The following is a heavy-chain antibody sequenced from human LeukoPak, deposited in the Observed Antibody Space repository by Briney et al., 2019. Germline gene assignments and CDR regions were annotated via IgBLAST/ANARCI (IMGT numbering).Heavy chain of an antibody. CDR1: GFTFSSYS. CDR2: ISSSSTI. D-gene: IGHD2-21*02. V-gene: IGHV3-48*04. J-gene: IGHJ2*01. Sequence: GGSLRLSCAASGFTFSSYSMNWVRQAPGKGLEWASYISSSSTIYYADSVKGRFTISRDNAKNSLYLQMNSLRAEDTAVYYCASLNIVVVTAVPGYFDLWGRGTLVTVSS. CDR3: ASLNIVVVTAVPGYFDL.